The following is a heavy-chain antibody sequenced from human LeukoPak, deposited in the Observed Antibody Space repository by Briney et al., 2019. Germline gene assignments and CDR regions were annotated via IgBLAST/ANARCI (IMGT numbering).Heavy chain of an antibody. CDR2: IWYGGSKT. V-gene: IGHV3-33*01. D-gene: IGHD2-21*01. J-gene: IGHJ4*02. CDR1: GFIFSNYG. CDR3: ARERAPYYFDL. Sequence: AGGSLRLSCTASGFIFSNYGMHWVRQAPGKGLEWVAVIWYGGSKTYYEDSVKGRFTISRVQSKNTLYLQMNSLRAEDTAVYYCARERAPYYFDLWGQGSLVTVS.